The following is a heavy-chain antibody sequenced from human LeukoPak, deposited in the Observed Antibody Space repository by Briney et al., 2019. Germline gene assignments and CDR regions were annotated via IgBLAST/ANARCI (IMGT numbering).Heavy chain of an antibody. Sequence: PGGSLRLSCAASGFTFDEHAMHWVRQAPGKGLEWVSGISWNSGRIGYADSVKGRFTISRDNAKKSLYLQMNSLRAEDTALYYCAKDISLGGNSEGFDYWGQGTLVTVSS. D-gene: IGHD4-23*01. CDR2: ISWNSGRI. J-gene: IGHJ4*02. CDR3: AKDISLGGNSEGFDY. V-gene: IGHV3-9*01. CDR1: GFTFDEHA.